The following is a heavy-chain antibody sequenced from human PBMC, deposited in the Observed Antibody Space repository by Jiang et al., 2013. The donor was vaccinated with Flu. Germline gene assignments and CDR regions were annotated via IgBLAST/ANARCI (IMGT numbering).Heavy chain of an antibody. J-gene: IGHJ4*02. D-gene: IGHD1-20*01. V-gene: IGHV4-34*01. CDR3: AQRGFHNYF. CDR1: GDSFSGYY. Sequence: LLKPSETLSLTCAVYGDSFSGYYWSWIRQPPGKGLEWIGEINDSGSSNYNPSLKGRVTILIDAPKSQFSLNLRSVTAADLAVYYCAQRGFHNYFLGQGTLVTVSS. CDR2: INDSGSS.